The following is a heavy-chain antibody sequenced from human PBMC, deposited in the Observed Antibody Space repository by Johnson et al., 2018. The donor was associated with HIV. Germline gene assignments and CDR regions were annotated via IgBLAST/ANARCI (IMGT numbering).Heavy chain of an antibody. D-gene: IGHD6-13*01. V-gene: IGHV3-23*04. CDR2: ISGSGGST. CDR1: GFTFDDYG. CDR3: ARDTTSGLDGSSWDGAFDI. J-gene: IGHJ3*02. Sequence: VHLVESAGSVVRPGGSLILSCAASGFTFDDYGMSWVRQAPGKGLEWVSGISGSGGSTYYADSVKGRFTISRDNSKNTLYLQMNSLRAEDTAVYYCARDTTSGLDGSSWDGAFDIWGQGTMVTVSS.